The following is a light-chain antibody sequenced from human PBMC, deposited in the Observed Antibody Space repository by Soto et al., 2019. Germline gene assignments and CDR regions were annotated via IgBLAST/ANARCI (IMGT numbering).Light chain of an antibody. CDR1: KLGDKY. CDR3: QAWDSSTVSGV. CDR2: QDS. V-gene: IGLV3-1*01. J-gene: IGLJ2*01. Sequence: SYELTQPPSVSVSPGQTASITCSGDKLGDKYACWYQQKPGQSPVLVIYQDSKRPSGIPERFSGSNSGNTATLTISGTQAMDEADYYCQAWDSSTVSGVFGGGTKLTVL.